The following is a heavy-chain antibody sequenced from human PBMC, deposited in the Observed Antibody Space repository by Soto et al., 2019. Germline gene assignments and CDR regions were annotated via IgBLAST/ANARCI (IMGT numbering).Heavy chain of an antibody. V-gene: IGHV1-69*13. D-gene: IGHD3-10*01. Sequence: SVKVSCKASGGTFSSYAISWVRQAPGQGLEWMGGIIPIFGTANYAQKFQGRVTITADESTSTAYMELSSLRSEDTAVYYCARGDLKVRGVTNPRDSHYHNMDVWGQGTTVTVSS. J-gene: IGHJ6*02. CDR1: GGTFSSYA. CDR2: IIPIFGTA. CDR3: ARGDLKVRGVTNPRDSHYHNMDV.